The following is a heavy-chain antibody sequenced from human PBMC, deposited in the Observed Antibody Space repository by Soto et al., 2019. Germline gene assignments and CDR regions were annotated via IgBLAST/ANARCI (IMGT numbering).Heavy chain of an antibody. CDR1: GGSISSISYY. V-gene: IGHV4-39*01. Sequence: SETLSLTCTVSGGSISSISYYWGWIRQPPGKGLEWIGSIYYSGSTYYNPSLKSRVTISVDTSKNQFSPKLSSVTAADTAVYYCASPKIAFYNWFYPWGQGTLVTVSS. CDR2: IYYSGST. D-gene: IGHD3-3*02. J-gene: IGHJ5*02. CDR3: ASPKIAFYNWFYP.